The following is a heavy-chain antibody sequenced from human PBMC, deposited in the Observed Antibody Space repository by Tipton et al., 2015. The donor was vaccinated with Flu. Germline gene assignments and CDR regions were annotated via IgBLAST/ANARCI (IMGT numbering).Heavy chain of an antibody. D-gene: IGHD1-26*01. CDR3: ARRSPGDGTFDI. Sequence: QLVQSGAEMKKPGSSVKVSCKTSGGTFSSYSFGWVRQAPGQGLEWMGRIIPVLGTSTYAQNFQGRVTITADKSTSTAYMELSSLRSEDTAVYYCARRSPGDGTFDIWGQGTMVTVSS. CDR2: IIPVLGTS. V-gene: IGHV1-69*09. CDR1: GGTFSSYS. J-gene: IGHJ3*02.